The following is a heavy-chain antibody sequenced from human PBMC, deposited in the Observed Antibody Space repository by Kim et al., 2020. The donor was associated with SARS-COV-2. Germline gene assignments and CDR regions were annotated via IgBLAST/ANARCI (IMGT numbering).Heavy chain of an antibody. D-gene: IGHD2-2*01. J-gene: IGHJ5*02. CDR1: GGSFSGYY. Sequence: GSLRLSCAVYGGSFSGYYWSWIRQPPGKGLEWIGEINHSGSTNYNPSLKSRVTISVDTSKNQFSLKLSSVTAADTAVYYCASGGVVPAATKYNWFDPWG. V-gene: IGHV4-34*01. CDR2: INHSGST. CDR3: ASGGVVPAATKYNWFDP.